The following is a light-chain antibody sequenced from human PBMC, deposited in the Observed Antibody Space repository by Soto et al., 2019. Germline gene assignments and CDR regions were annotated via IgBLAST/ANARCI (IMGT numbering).Light chain of an antibody. Sequence: QSVLTQPPSVSEAPGQKVTISCSGSSSNIGGNSVSWYQQLPGTAPKLLIYDDNKRPSGIPDRFSGSKSGTSATLGITGFQTGDEADYYCGSWDSSVSAYVFGTGTKVT. J-gene: IGLJ1*01. V-gene: IGLV1-51*01. CDR2: DDN. CDR3: GSWDSSVSAYV. CDR1: SSNIGGNS.